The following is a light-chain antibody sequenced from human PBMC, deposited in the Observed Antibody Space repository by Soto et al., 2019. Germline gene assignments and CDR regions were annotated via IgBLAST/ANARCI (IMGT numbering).Light chain of an antibody. CDR3: GAWDNSLTGGV. V-gene: IGLV1-51*02. CDR1: ASNIGNNY. Sequence: QAVVTQPPSVSAAPGQKVTISCSGSASNIGNNYVSWYQQLPGTAPKLLTYENYERPSGIPDRFSGSKSGTSATLGITGLQTGDEADYYCGAWDNSLTGGVFGGGTKLTVL. J-gene: IGLJ2*01. CDR2: ENY.